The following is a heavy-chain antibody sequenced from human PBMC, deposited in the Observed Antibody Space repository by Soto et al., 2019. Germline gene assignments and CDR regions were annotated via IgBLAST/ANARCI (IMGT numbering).Heavy chain of an antibody. CDR3: AREGGYDRSGYPYWYCDL. CDR1: GGTFSAYS. D-gene: IGHD3-22*01. V-gene: IGHV1-69*13. Sequence: SVKVSCKASGGTFSAYSITWVRQAPGQGLEWMGGIIPIFGTANYAQKFQGRVTITADESTSTAYMELSSLRSEDTAVYYCAREGGYDRSGYPYWYCDLWGRGTMGTVSA. J-gene: IGHJ2*01. CDR2: IIPIFGTA.